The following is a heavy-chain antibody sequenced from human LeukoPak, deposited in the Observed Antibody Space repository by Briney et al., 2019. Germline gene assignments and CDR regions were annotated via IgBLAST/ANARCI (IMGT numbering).Heavy chain of an antibody. CDR1: RFTFSSFS. CDR3: ARGVGHCSSTSCYWYFDY. V-gene: IGHV3-21*01. J-gene: IGHJ4*02. Sequence: GGSLRLSCAASRFTFSSFSMNWVRQAPGKGLEWVSSISSGSTYIYYADSVKGRFTISRDNAKNSLCLQMNSLRAEDTAVYYCARGVGHCSSTSCYWYFDYWGQGTLVTVSS. CDR2: ISSGSTYI. D-gene: IGHD2-2*01.